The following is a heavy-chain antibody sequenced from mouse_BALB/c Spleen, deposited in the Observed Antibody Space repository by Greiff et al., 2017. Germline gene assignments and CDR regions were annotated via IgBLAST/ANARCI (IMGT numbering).Heavy chain of an antibody. J-gene: IGHJ2*01. CDR3: ARGYYGNYYFDY. Sequence: DVKLQESGPGLVKPSQSLSLTCTVTGYSITSDYAWNWIRQFPGNKLEWMGYISYSGSTSYNPSLKSRISITRDTSKNQFFLQLNSVTTEDTATYYCARGYYGNYYFDYWGQGTTLTVSS. D-gene: IGHD2-1*01. V-gene: IGHV3-2*02. CDR2: ISYSGST. CDR1: GYSITSDYA.